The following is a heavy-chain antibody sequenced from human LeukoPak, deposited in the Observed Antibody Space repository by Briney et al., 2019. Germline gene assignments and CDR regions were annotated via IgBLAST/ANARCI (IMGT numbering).Heavy chain of an antibody. CDR2: IYHSGST. Sequence: PSGTLPLTCAVSGGSISSSNWWSWVRQPPGKGLEWIGEIYHSGSTNYNPSLKSRVTISVDKSKNQFSLKLSSVTAADTAVYYCARAPGIAVAGTGFDYWGQGTLVTVSS. CDR1: GGSISSSNW. V-gene: IGHV4-4*02. D-gene: IGHD6-19*01. CDR3: ARAPGIAVAGTGFDY. J-gene: IGHJ4*02.